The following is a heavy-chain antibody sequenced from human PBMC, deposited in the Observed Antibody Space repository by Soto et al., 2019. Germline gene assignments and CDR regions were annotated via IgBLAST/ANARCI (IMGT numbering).Heavy chain of an antibody. CDR2: IYYSGST. CDR3: ARQNRGYSGYGYYYYGMDV. D-gene: IGHD5-12*01. J-gene: IGHJ6*02. CDR1: GGSFSDYY. V-gene: IGHV4-59*08. Sequence: SETLSLTCAVYGGSFSDYYLNWIRQPPGKGLEWIGHIYYSGSTNYNPSLKSRVTISVDTSKNQFSLKLSSVTAADTAVYYCARQNRGYSGYGYYYYGMDVWGQGTTVTVSS.